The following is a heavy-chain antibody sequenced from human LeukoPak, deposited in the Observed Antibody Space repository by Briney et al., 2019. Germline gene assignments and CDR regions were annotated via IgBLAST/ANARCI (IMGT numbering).Heavy chain of an antibody. Sequence: ASVKVSCKASGYSFTGHYMHWVRQAPGQGLEWMGWINPNRGGTNFAQMFQGRVTMTWDTSISTVYMELSRLTSDDTAVYYCASSYGDYSLDYWGQGTLVTVSS. CDR2: INPNRGGT. J-gene: IGHJ4*02. V-gene: IGHV1-2*02. D-gene: IGHD4-17*01. CDR1: GYSFTGHY. CDR3: ASSYGDYSLDY.